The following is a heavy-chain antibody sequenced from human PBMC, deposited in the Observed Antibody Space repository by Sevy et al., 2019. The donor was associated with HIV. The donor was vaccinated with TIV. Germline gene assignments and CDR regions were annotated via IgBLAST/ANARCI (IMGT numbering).Heavy chain of an antibody. V-gene: IGHV4-34*01. CDR1: GGSFSGFY. D-gene: IGHD3-3*01. CDR2: INHIGST. Sequence: SETLSLTCAVYGGSFSGFYWTWIRQPPGKGLEWMWKINHIGSTTYNPSLKSRVTISVDKSMNQFPLKLSSGTAADTAVYYCARGQWELYYWGQGIQVTVSS. J-gene: IGHJ4*02. CDR3: ARGQWELYY.